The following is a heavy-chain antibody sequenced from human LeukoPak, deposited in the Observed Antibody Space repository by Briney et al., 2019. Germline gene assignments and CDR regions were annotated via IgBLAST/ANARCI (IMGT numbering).Heavy chain of an antibody. CDR2: ITRDGGFT. CDR3: SAERSRYFHY. J-gene: IGHJ4*02. D-gene: IGHD1-1*01. V-gene: IGHV3-43*01. CDR1: GFTFDDYT. Sequence: GRSLRLSCAASGFTFDDYTMHWVRQVPGKGLELVSLITRDGGFTYYADSVQGRFTISRDNSKNSLHLQMNSLRSEDTALYYCSAERSRYFHYWGQGTLVTVSS.